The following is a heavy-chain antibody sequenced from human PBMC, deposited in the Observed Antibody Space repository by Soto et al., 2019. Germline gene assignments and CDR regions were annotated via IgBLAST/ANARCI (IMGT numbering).Heavy chain of an antibody. CDR3: AKKVNSGSGSQFFDY. V-gene: IGHV3-23*01. D-gene: IGHD3-10*01. Sequence: VGSLRLSCAASGFTFTSYSMSWVRQAPGKGLEWVSGFRSGGDDDTTYYAESGRGRFTISRDNYKNTLFLQMNSRSAEDTAIYYCAKKVNSGSGSQFFDYWGQGTPVTVSS. J-gene: IGHJ4*02. CDR1: GFTFTSYS. CDR2: FRSGGDDDTT.